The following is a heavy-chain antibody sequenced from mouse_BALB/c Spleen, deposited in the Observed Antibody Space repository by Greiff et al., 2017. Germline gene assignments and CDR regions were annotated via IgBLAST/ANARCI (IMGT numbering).Heavy chain of an antibody. CDR2: ISSGGSYT. V-gene: IGHV5-6-4*01. D-gene: IGHD4-1*01. Sequence: DVHLVESGGGLVKPGGSLKLSCAASGFTFSSYTMSWVRQTPEKRLEWVATISSGGSYTYYPDSVKGRFTISRDNAKNTLYLQMSSLKSEDTAMYYCTRDWDSDYWGQGTTLTVSS. CDR1: GFTFSSYT. J-gene: IGHJ2*01. CDR3: TRDWDSDY.